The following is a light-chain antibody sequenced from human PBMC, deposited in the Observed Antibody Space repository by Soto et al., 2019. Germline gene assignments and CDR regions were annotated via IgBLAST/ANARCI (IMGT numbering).Light chain of an antibody. Sequence: QAVVTQPPSVSGAPGQRVTISCTGSSSNIGAGYDVHWYQQLPRTVPKLLIYGTSNRPSGVPDRFSGSKSGTSASLAITGLQAEGEADYYCQSYDSSLSGVVFGGGTKVTVL. CDR3: QSYDSSLSGVV. CDR1: SSNIGAGYD. V-gene: IGLV1-40*01. J-gene: IGLJ2*01. CDR2: GTS.